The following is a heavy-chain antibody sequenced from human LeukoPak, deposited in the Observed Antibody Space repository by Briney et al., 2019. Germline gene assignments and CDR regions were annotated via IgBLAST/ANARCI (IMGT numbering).Heavy chain of an antibody. D-gene: IGHD4-17*01. CDR2: ISGSGGST. CDR1: GFTFSSYA. Sequence: GSLRLSCAASGFTFSSYAMSWVRQAPGKGLEWVAAISGSGGSTYYADSVKGRFTISRDNSKNTLYLQMNSLRAEDTAVYYCAKGLVGDYVPYYFDYWGQGTLVTVSS. J-gene: IGHJ4*02. V-gene: IGHV3-23*01. CDR3: AKGLVGDYVPYYFDY.